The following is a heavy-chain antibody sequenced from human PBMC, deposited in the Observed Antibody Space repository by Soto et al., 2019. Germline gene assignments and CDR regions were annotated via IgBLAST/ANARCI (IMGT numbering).Heavy chain of an antibody. CDR1: GYTFTSYA. CDR2: INAGNGNT. Sequence: ASVKVSCKASGYTFTSYAMHWVRQAPGQRLEWMGWINAGNGNTKYSQKFQGRVSITRDTSASTAYMELSSLRSEDTAVYYCARDPGQYYDFWSGYYRNYYGMDVWGQGTTVTVSS. J-gene: IGHJ6*02. CDR3: ARDPGQYYDFWSGYYRNYYGMDV. V-gene: IGHV1-3*01. D-gene: IGHD3-3*01.